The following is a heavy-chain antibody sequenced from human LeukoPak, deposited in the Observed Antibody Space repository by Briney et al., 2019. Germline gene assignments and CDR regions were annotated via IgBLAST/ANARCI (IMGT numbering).Heavy chain of an antibody. J-gene: IGHJ6*02. Sequence: GGSLRPSCAASGFTFSSHAMGWVRQAPGKGLEWVSSITGSGGSTYYGDSVKGRFTISRDNSKNTLYLQMNSLRAEDTALYYCAKDGGGSLEWLPPMDVWGQGTTVTVSS. V-gene: IGHV3-23*01. D-gene: IGHD3-3*01. CDR1: GFTFSSHA. CDR3: AKDGGGSLEWLPPMDV. CDR2: ITGSGGST.